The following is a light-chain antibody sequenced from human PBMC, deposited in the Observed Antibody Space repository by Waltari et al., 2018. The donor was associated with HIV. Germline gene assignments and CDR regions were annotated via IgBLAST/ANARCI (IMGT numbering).Light chain of an antibody. CDR3: AAWDVSLRGAYV. CDR1: SSDIGSNY. CDR2: RNN. Sequence: QSVLTQPPSASGTPGQRVTISCSGASSDIGSNYVYWYQQLPGTAPKLLIYRNNPRPSGVPDRFSGSKSGPSASLAISGLRSEDEADYYCAAWDVSLRGAYVFGTGTKVAVL. V-gene: IGLV1-47*01. J-gene: IGLJ1*01.